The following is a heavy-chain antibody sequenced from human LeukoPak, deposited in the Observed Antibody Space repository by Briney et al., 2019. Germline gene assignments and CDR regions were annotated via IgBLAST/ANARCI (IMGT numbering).Heavy chain of an antibody. CDR1: GFTFSSYA. CDR3: AKDLGGLYYYAPSGY. Sequence: PGGSLRLSCAASGFTFSSYAMSWVRQAPGKGLEWVSAISGSGGSTYYADSVKGRFTISRDNSKNTLYLQMNSLRAEDTAVYYCAKDLGGLYYYAPSGYWGQGTLVTVSS. CDR2: ISGSGGST. J-gene: IGHJ4*02. V-gene: IGHV3-23*01. D-gene: IGHD3-10*01.